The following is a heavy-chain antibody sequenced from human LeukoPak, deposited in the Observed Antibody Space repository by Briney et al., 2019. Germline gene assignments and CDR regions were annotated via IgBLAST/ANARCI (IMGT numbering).Heavy chain of an antibody. D-gene: IGHD2-2*01. V-gene: IGHV4-59*01. CDR1: GGSISNYF. J-gene: IGHJ5*02. CDR2: MSSSGNT. CDR3: ARDRELLSPTNWFDP. Sequence: SETLSLTCTVSGGSISNYFWNWIRQPPGMGLEWIGYMSSSGNTKYNPSLKSRVTLSVDTSKNQFSLQLTSMTAADTAVYYCARDRELLSPTNWFDPWGQGTLVTVSS.